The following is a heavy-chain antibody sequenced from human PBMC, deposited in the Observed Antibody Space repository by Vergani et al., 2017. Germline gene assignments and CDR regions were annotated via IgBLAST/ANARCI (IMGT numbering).Heavy chain of an antibody. CDR3: ARNRQRYYDSSGYLDAFDI. J-gene: IGHJ3*02. CDR1: GFTFIMHA. D-gene: IGHD3-22*01. V-gene: IGHV3-23*01. Sequence: EVQLLESGGDLVQPGGSLRLSCAASGFTFIMHAMSWVRQAPGKGLEWVSTLSASDRRTHYADSVKGRFTISRDNSKNTLFLHMNSLRPEDTAVYYCARNRQRYYDSSGYLDAFDIWGQGTMVTVSS. CDR2: LSASDRRT.